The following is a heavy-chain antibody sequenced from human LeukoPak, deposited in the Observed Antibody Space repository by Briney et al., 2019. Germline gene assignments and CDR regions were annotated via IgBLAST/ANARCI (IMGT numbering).Heavy chain of an antibody. V-gene: IGHV3-21*01. CDR2: ISSSSSYI. Sequence: KSGGSLRLSCAASGFTFSSYGMHWVRQAPGKGLEWVSSISSSSSYIYYADSVKGRFTISRDNAKSSLYLQMNSLRAEDTALYYCASPWDSESYYIAYWGQGTLVTVSS. J-gene: IGHJ4*02. CDR1: GFTFSSYG. CDR3: ASPWDSESYYIAY. D-gene: IGHD1-26*01.